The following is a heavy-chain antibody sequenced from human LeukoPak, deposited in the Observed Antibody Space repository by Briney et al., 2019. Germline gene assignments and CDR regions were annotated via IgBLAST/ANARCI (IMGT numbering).Heavy chain of an antibody. Sequence: PGGSLRLSCAASGFTFSSYSMNWVRQAPGKGLEWVSSISSSSSYINYADSVKGRFTISRDNAKNSLYLQMNSLRAEDTAVYYCARDGLLEGRGFDYWGQGTLVTVSS. V-gene: IGHV3-21*01. J-gene: IGHJ4*02. CDR1: GFTFSSYS. CDR2: ISSSSSYI. CDR3: ARDGLLEGRGFDY.